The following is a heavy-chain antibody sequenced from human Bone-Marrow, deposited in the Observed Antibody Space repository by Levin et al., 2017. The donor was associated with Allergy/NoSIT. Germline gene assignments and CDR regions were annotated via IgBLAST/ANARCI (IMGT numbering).Heavy chain of an antibody. J-gene: IGHJ3*02. CDR3: ARESSGWRDVDDAFDM. V-gene: IGHV3-21*01. CDR2: ISSSSSDI. CDR1: GFTLRIYS. D-gene: IGHD6-19*01. Sequence: GGSLRLSCAASGFTLRIYSVSWVRRAPGKGLEWVSSISSSSSDIHYRDSVKGRFTISRDNAKIYLQMNSLRVDDTAHYYCARESSGWRDVDDAFDMWGRGTMVTVSA.